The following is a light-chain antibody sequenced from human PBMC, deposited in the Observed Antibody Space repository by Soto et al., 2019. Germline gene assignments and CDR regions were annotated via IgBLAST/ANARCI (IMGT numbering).Light chain of an antibody. V-gene: IGLV3-21*02. J-gene: IGLJ3*02. Sequence: SYELTQPPSVSVAPGQTATITCGGTNIGNKNVHWFQQRPGQAPLLVVYDDRDRPSGIPERFSGSNSGNTATLTISRVEAGDEADYYCQVWDSRSDHVVFGGGTKLTVL. CDR1: NIGNKN. CDR3: QVWDSRSDHVV. CDR2: DDR.